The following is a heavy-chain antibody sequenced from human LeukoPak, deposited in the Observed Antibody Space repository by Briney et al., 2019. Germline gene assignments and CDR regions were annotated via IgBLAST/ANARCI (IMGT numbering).Heavy chain of an antibody. CDR1: GYTFAEYT. CDR2: ISWNRAGI. Sequence: GGSLRLSCAASGYTFAEYTMHWVRQAPGKGLEWVSLISWNRAGIHYGDSVKGRFTISRDNSKNSLYLQMNSLRTEDTALYYCVKDLVAASENVRGWYPMDYWGQGTLVTVSS. CDR3: VKDLVAASENVRGWYPMDY. V-gene: IGHV3-43*01. D-gene: IGHD6-19*01. J-gene: IGHJ4*02.